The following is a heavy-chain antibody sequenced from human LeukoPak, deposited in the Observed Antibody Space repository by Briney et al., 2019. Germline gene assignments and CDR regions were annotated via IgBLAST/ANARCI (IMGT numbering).Heavy chain of an antibody. J-gene: IGHJ4*02. CDR2: INHSGST. Sequence: SQTLSLTCAVSGGSISSGGYYWSWIRQPPGKGLEWIGEINHSGSTNYNPSLKSRVTISVDTSKNQYSLKLSSVTAADTAVYYCARGPEASYYYDSSGYPNTGFDYWGQGTLVTVSS. D-gene: IGHD3-22*01. V-gene: IGHV4-30-2*01. CDR1: GGSISSGGYY. CDR3: ARGPEASYYYDSSGYPNTGFDY.